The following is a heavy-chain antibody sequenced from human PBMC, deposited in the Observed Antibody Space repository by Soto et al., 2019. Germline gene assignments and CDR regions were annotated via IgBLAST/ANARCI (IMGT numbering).Heavy chain of an antibody. J-gene: IGHJ6*02. CDR3: ARAAAGGMDV. CDR2: IYYSGST. CDR1: GGSISSYY. Sequence: PSETLSLTCTVSGGSISSYYWSWIRQPPGKGLEWIGYIYYSGSTNYNPSLKSRVTISVDTSKNQFSLKLSSVTAADTAVYYCARAAAGGMDVWGQGTTVTV. D-gene: IGHD6-13*01. V-gene: IGHV4-59*01.